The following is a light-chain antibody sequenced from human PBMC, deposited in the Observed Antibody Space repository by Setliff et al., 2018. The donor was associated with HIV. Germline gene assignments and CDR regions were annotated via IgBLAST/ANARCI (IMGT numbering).Light chain of an antibody. J-gene: IGLJ2*01. CDR1: SSDVGAYYY. Sequence: QSVLTQPASVSGSPGQSVTISCTGTSSDVGAYYYVSWYQQHPAKAPKLILYDVSNRPSGVSNRFSGSKSGNTASLTISGLQAEDETDYYCCSYAGSSTFVVFGGGTKVTVL. CDR2: DVS. CDR3: CSYAGSSTFVV. V-gene: IGLV2-14*03.